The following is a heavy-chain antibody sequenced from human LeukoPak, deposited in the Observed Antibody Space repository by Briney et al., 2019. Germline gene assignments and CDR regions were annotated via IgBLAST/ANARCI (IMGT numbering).Heavy chain of an antibody. D-gene: IGHD4-11*01. Sequence: ASGKISCKASGYTFRGNYIHWLRQAPGQGLERMGWIDANNGDTKSAQKFQGRVTMSRGTSISTAYMDLSSLSPDDAAVYYCARDPSSVTLYFFDYWGQGTLVTVS. V-gene: IGHV1-2*02. CDR2: IDANNGDT. CDR3: ARDPSSVTLYFFDY. J-gene: IGHJ4*02. CDR1: GYTFRGNY.